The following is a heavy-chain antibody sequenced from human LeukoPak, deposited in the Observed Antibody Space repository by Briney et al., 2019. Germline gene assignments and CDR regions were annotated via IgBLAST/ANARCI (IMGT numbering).Heavy chain of an antibody. V-gene: IGHV3-21*01. J-gene: IGHJ3*02. CDR3: ARESLRYFDWLSDAFDI. Sequence: GGSLRLSCAASGFTFSSYSMNWVRQAPGKGLEWVSSISSSSSYKYYADSVKGRFTISRDNAKNSLYLQMNSLRAEDTAVYYCARESLRYFDWLSDAFDIWGQGTMVTVSS. CDR2: ISSSSSYK. D-gene: IGHD3-9*01. CDR1: GFTFSSYS.